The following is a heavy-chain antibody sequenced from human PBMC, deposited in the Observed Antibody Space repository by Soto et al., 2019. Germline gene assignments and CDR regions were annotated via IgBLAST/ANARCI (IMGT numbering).Heavy chain of an antibody. D-gene: IGHD3-3*01. V-gene: IGHV4-59*01. Sequence: TLSLTCTVSGGSISSYYWSWIRQPPGKGLEWIGYIYYSGSTNYNPSLKSRVTISVDTSKNQFSLKLSSVTAADTAVYYCARDVSITIFGVVISWFHPWGQGTLVTVS. CDR3: ARDVSITIFGVVISWFHP. J-gene: IGHJ5*02. CDR2: IYYSGST. CDR1: GGSISSYY.